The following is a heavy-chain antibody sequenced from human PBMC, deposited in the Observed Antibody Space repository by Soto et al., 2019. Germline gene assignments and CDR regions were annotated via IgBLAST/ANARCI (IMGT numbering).Heavy chain of an antibody. V-gene: IGHV3-21*01. CDR3: VRDSRYSYGVGGFFDP. CDR2: ISSTTNYI. Sequence: GGSLRLSCAASGFTFTRYSMNWVRQAPGKGLEWVSSISSTTNYIYYGDSMKGRFTISRDNAKNALYLQMDSLRGEETAVYYRVRDSRYSYGVGGFFDPWGQGTVVTVPQ. J-gene: IGHJ5*02. D-gene: IGHD5-18*01. CDR1: GFTFTRYS.